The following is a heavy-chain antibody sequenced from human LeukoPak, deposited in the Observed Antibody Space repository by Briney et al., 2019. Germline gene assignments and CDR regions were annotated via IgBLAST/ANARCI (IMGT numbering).Heavy chain of an antibody. J-gene: IGHJ4*02. CDR1: GFTLSDAW. CDR3: TTDRWCAF. V-gene: IGHV3-15*04. CDR2: IATKTDDETT. Sequence: GGPLRLSCAASGFTLSDAWMSWARQAPGKGLEWVGRIATKTDDETTDYAAPVKGRFTISRDDSKNTLYLQMNSLKAEDTAVYYCTTDRWCAFWGQGTLVTVSS. D-gene: IGHD2-21*01.